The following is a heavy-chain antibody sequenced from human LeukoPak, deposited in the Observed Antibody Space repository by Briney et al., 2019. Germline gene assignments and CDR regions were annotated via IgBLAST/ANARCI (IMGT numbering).Heavy chain of an antibody. V-gene: IGHV4-31*03. D-gene: IGHD3-16*01. J-gene: IGHJ3*02. CDR2: IYYSGST. CDR1: GGSISSGGYY. Sequence: PSETLSLTCTVSGGSISSGGYYWSRIRQHPGKGVEWIGYIYYSGSTYYNPSLKSRVTISVDASKNQFSLKLSSVTAADTAVYYCARDPHGGGLGDGFDIWGQGTMVTVSS. CDR3: ARDPHGGGLGDGFDI.